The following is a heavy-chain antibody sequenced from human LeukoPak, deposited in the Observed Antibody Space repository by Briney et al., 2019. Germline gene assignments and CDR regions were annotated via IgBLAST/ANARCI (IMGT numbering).Heavy chain of an antibody. CDR2: VCSSGKT. Sequence: PSETLSLTCTVSGGSINSNSYCWGWIRQPPGKGLEWIASVCSSGKTYYNPSLESRVTISVDTSKNQFSLKLSSVTAADTAVYYCARGGTHWHDFWSGYLLRSWFDPWGQGTLVTVSS. D-gene: IGHD3-3*01. CDR3: ARGGTHWHDFWSGYLLRSWFDP. V-gene: IGHV4-39*07. CDR1: GGSINSNSYC. J-gene: IGHJ5*02.